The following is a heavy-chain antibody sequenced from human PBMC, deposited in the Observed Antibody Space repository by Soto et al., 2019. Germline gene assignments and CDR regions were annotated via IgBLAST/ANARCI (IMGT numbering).Heavy chain of an antibody. CDR3: ARDPPITIFGVVTPSGAFDI. CDR2: ISAYNGNT. D-gene: IGHD3-3*01. Sequence: ASVKVSCKASGYTFTSYGISWVRQAPGQGLEWMGWISAYNGNTNYAQKLQGRVTMTTDTSTSTAYMELRSLRSDDTAVYYCARDPPITIFGVVTPSGAFDIWGQGTMVTVSS. J-gene: IGHJ3*02. V-gene: IGHV1-18*04. CDR1: GYTFTSYG.